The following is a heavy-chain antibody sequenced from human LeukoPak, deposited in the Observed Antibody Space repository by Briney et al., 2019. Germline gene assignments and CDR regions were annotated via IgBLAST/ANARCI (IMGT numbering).Heavy chain of an antibody. CDR2: IGSSGSGT. J-gene: IGHJ4*02. V-gene: IGHV3-23*01. D-gene: IGHD1-1*01. CDR1: GFTFSTFA. CDR3: ARDDYNTLGYNFHY. Sequence: GGSLRLSCAASGFTFSTFAMSWVRQPPGKGLEWVSGIGSSGSGTLHADSVKGRFTVSRDNAKNTLYLQMNRLRPEDTAFYYCARDDYNTLGYNFHYWGQGTLVTVSS.